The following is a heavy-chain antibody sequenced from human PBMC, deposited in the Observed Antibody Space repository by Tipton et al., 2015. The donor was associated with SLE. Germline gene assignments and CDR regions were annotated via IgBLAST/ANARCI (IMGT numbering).Heavy chain of an antibody. CDR2: VSDSGNT. Sequence: TLSLTCTVSRGSISTFFWSWFRQPPGKGLEWIGFVSDSGNTNYNPSLKSRVSISVDTSKNQFSLKLTSVTAADTAVYYCARRAAQNYFYGLDVWGQGTTVTVSS. CDR3: ARRAAQNYFYGLDV. V-gene: IGHV4-59*07. D-gene: IGHD2-15*01. CDR1: RGSISTFF. J-gene: IGHJ6*02.